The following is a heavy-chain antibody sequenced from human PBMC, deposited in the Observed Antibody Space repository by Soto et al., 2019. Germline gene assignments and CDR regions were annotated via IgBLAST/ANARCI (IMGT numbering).Heavy chain of an antibody. V-gene: IGHV1-69*06. CDR2: IISIFGTA. Sequence: QVQLVQSGAEVKKPGSSVKVSCKASGGTFSSYAISWVRQAPGPGLEWMGGIISIFGTANYAQKFQGRVTHTADKFTSTAYMELSSLRSEDTAVYYFGRPPVDYDYVWWSYRYYYFDYWGQGTLVTVSS. CDR3: GRPPVDYDYVWWSYRYYYFDY. CDR1: GGTFSSYA. D-gene: IGHD3-16*02. J-gene: IGHJ4*02.